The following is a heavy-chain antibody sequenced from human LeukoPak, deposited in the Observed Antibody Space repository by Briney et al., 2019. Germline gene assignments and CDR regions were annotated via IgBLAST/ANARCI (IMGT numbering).Heavy chain of an antibody. CDR1: GGSISSSSYY. Sequence: PSETLSLTCTVSGGSISSSSYYWGWIRQPPGKGLEWIGSIYYSGSTYYNPSLKSRVTISVDTSKNQFSLKLSSVTAADTAVYYCARGHSSRVYAISIAVADDRGYYFDYWGQGTLVTVSS. J-gene: IGHJ4*02. CDR3: ARGHSSRVYAISIAVADDRGYYFDY. D-gene: IGHD6-19*01. V-gene: IGHV4-39*01. CDR2: IYYSGST.